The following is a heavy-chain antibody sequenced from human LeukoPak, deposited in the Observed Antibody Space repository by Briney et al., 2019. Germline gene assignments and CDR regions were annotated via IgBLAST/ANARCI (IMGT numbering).Heavy chain of an antibody. J-gene: IGHJ4*02. CDR3: AAWGSSWYRYFDY. D-gene: IGHD6-13*01. CDR2: IVVGSGNT. CDR1: GFTFTSSA. Sequence: TSVKVSYKASGFTFTSSAVQWVRQARGQRLEWIGWIVVGSGNTNYAQKFQERVTITRDMSTSTAYMELSSLRSEDTAVYYCAAWGSSWYRYFDYWGQGTLVTVSS. V-gene: IGHV1-58*01.